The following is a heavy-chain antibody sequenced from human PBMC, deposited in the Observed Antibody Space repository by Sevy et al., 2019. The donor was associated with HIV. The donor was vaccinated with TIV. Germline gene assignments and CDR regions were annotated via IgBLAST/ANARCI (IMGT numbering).Heavy chain of an antibody. CDR2: ISSSGSTI. CDR1: GFTFSDYY. V-gene: IGHV3-11*01. Sequence: GGSLRLSCAASGFTFSDYYMSWIRQAPGKGLEWVSYISSSGSTIYYADSVKGRFTISRDNAKNSLYLQMNSLRAEDTAVYYCAGDTGGHVDTAMVTMGWFDPWGQGTLVTVSS. D-gene: IGHD5-18*01. J-gene: IGHJ5*02. CDR3: AGDTGGHVDTAMVTMGWFDP.